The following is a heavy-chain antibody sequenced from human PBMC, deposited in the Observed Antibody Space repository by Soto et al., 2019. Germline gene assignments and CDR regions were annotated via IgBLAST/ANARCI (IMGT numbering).Heavy chain of an antibody. CDR1: GGSISSGGYY. D-gene: IGHD6-13*01. V-gene: IGHV4-31*03. CDR3: ARRYSSSWHYFDY. Sequence: PSETLSLTCTVSGGSISSGGYYWSWIRQHPGKGLEWIGYIYYSGSTYYNPSLKSRVTISVDTSKNQFSLKLSSVTAADTAVYYCARRYSSSWHYFDYWGQGTLVTVSS. CDR2: IYYSGST. J-gene: IGHJ4*02.